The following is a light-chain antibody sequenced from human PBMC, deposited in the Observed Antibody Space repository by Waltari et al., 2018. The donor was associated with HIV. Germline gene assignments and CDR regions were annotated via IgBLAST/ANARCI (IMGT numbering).Light chain of an antibody. J-gene: IGKJ5*01. Sequence: DIVLTQSPAILSLSPGEGVTLSCRASQDVGSYLAWYQHKPGQAPRLLIYDASNRATGIPARFSGGGSGTDFTLTISRLEPDDFALYYGQQRRRWPITFGQGTRIEI. CDR1: QDVGSY. CDR3: QQRRRWPIT. CDR2: DAS. V-gene: IGKV3-11*01.